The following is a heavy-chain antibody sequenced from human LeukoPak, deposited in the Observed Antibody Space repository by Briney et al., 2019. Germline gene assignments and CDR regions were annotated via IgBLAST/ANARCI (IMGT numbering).Heavy chain of an antibody. D-gene: IGHD3-22*01. J-gene: IGHJ4*02. Sequence: SETLSLTCTVPGYSISRLYWTWIRQPPGKGLEWIGYIQNSGNTNYNPSLKGRVSISLDTSKNQFSLSLSSVTAADTAVYFCARDAHYYDPFPAYFDFWGQGTLVTVSS. V-gene: IGHV4-59*11. CDR1: GYSISRLY. CDR2: IQNSGNT. CDR3: ARDAHYYDPFPAYFDF.